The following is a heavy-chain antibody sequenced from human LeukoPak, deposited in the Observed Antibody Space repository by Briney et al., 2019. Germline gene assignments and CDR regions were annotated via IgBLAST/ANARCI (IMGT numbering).Heavy chain of an antibody. V-gene: IGHV5-51*01. J-gene: IGHJ4*02. CDR2: IYPDDSDT. CDR3: ARGLGYFDY. Sequence: GESLQISCKGFGSSFTSYWIGWVRPLPGKGLEWMGIIYPDDSDTRYSPSFQGQVTISADKSISTAYLQWNSLKASDTAMYYCARGLGYFDYWGQGTLVTVSS. CDR1: GSSFTSYW.